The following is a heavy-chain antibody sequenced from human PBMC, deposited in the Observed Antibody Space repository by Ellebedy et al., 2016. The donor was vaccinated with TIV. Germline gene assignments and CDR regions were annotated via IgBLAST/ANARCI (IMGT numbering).Heavy chain of an antibody. V-gene: IGHV3-74*01. CDR1: GFTFSSYW. CDR2: INRDGRTT. CDR3: ARDEGLVPAAYDY. D-gene: IGHD2-2*01. J-gene: IGHJ4*02. Sequence: GGSLRLXCAASGFTFSSYWMHWVRQAPGKGLVSVSRINRDGRTTNYAESVKGRFTISRDNAKNSLYLQMNSLRVEDTAMYYCARDEGLVPAAYDYWGQGTLVTVSS.